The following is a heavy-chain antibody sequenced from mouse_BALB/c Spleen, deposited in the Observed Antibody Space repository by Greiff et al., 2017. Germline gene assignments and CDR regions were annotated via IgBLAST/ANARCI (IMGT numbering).Heavy chain of an antibody. J-gene: IGHJ4*01. Sequence: EVKLMESGPELVKPGASVKISCKASGYTFTDYNMHWVKQSHGKSLEWIGYIYPYNGGTGYNQKFKSKATLTVDNSSSTAYMELRSLTSEDSAVYYCARRGWDYAMDYWGQGTSVTVSS. V-gene: IGHV1S29*02. CDR3: ARRGWDYAMDY. D-gene: IGHD1-1*02. CDR2: IYPYNGGT. CDR1: GYTFTDYN.